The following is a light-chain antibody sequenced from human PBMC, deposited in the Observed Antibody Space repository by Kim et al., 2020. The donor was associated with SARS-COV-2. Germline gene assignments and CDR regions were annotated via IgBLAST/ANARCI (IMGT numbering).Light chain of an antibody. CDR1: KLGDKY. J-gene: IGLJ2*01. CDR2: EDS. Sequence: SYELTQPPSVSVSPGQTASITCSGAKLGDKYACWYQQKPGQSPVLVLYEDSKRPPGIPERFSGSNSGNTATLTISGTQAMDEADYYCQTWDSITVVFGGG. V-gene: IGLV3-1*01. CDR3: QTWDSITVV.